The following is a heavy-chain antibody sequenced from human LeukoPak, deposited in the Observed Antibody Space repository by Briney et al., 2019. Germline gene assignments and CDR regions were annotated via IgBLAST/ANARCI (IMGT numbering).Heavy chain of an antibody. CDR1: GFTFSSYA. CDR2: ISGSGGST. D-gene: IGHD6-13*01. Sequence: PGGSLRLSCAASGFTFSSYAMSWVRQAPGKGLEWVSAISGSGGSTYYADSVKGRFTFSRDNSMNTLYLQMNSLRAEDTAVYYCARTIAAAGLNWFDPWGQGTLVTVSS. CDR3: ARTIAAAGLNWFDP. J-gene: IGHJ5*02. V-gene: IGHV3-23*01.